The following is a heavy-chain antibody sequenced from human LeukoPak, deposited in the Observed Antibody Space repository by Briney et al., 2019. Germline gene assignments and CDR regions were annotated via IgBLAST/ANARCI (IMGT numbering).Heavy chain of an antibody. D-gene: IGHD3-22*01. J-gene: IGHJ4*02. CDR3: AREELWFGEGYDSSGYYSR. CDR1: GFTVSSNY. CDR2: IYSGGST. Sequence: PGGSLRLSCAASGFTVSSNYMSWVRQAPGKGLEWVSVIYSGGSTYYADSVKGRFTISRDNAKNSLYLQMNSLRAEDTAVYYCAREELWFGEGYDSSGYYSRWGQGTLVTVSS. V-gene: IGHV3-66*01.